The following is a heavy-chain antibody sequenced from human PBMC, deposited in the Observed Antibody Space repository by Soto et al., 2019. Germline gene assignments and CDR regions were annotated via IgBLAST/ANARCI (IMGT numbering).Heavy chain of an antibody. CDR2: FIAVLGTP. V-gene: IGHV1-69*01. Sequence: QVPLVQSGAEVKKPGSSVKVSCKASGGTFGSQGITWVRQPPGQGLEGMGGFIAVLGTPTYAKKVQGSATISADESLSSSYLELSSLRCEDTGVYFCARGVMANFDYWGQGTVVTVSS. D-gene: IGHD3-16*01. CDR3: ARGVMANFDY. CDR1: GGTFGSQG. J-gene: IGHJ4*02.